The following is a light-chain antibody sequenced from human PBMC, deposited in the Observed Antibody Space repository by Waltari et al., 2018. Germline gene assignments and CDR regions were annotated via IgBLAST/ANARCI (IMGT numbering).Light chain of an antibody. CDR3: ATWDDSLTAWV. V-gene: IGLV1-47*01. J-gene: IGLJ3*02. CDR2: RNN. CDR1: SSNIGPYY. Sequence: QSVLTQPPSTSGTPGQRVTISCSGSSSNIGPYYVYWYHQLPGPAPKLLIYRNNRRPSGVPDRFSGSKSGTSASLAISGLRSEEEADYYCATWDDSLTAWVFGGGTKLTVL.